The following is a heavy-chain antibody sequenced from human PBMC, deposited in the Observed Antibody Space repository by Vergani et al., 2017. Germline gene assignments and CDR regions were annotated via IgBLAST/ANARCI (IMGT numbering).Heavy chain of an antibody. CDR3: ARGLRYYDSSGYLDAFDI. V-gene: IGHV4-30-2*01. J-gene: IGHJ3*02. D-gene: IGHD3-22*01. CDR2: IYHSGST. Sequence: QLQLQESGSGLVKPSQTLSLTCAVSGGSISSGGYSWSWIRQPPGKGLEWIGYIYHSGSTYYNPSLKSRVTISVDTSKNQFSLKLSSVTAADTAVYYCARGLRYYDSSGYLDAFDIWGQGTMVTVSS. CDR1: GGSISSGGYS.